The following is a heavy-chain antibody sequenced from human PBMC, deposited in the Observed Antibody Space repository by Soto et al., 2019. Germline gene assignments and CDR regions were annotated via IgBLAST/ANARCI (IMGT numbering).Heavy chain of an antibody. CDR3: AKVRYSSPMGYYYGMDV. CDR2: IIPIFGTA. Sequence: QAQLEQSGGEVKKPGSSVKVSCKASRVAFSKFIVTWVRQAPGLVLEWVGGIIPIFGTANYAQKVQGRVTITADESTSTSYMEVNNLRSEDTGVYYCAKVRYSSPMGYYYGMDVWGQGTTVTVSS. V-gene: IGHV1-69*01. CDR1: RVAFSKFI. D-gene: IGHD6-19*01. J-gene: IGHJ6*02.